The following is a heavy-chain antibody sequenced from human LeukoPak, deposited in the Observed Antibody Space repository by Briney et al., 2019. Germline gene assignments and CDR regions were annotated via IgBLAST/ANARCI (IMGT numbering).Heavy chain of an antibody. CDR2: INQDGSVK. Sequence: GGSLRLSCAASGFIFSNFWMSWVRQAPGRGLEWVANINQDGSVKNSVDSVKGRFTISRDNAKNSLYLQMNSLRAEDTAVYYCARDYAEGPTTLAYYYYYMDVWGKGTTVTVSS. CDR3: ARDYAEGPTTLAYYYYYMDV. D-gene: IGHD4-11*01. CDR1: GFIFSNFW. V-gene: IGHV3-7*01. J-gene: IGHJ6*03.